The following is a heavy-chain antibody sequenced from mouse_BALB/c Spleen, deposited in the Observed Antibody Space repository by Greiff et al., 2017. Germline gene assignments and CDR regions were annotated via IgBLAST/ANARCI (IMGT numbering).Heavy chain of an antibody. CDR3: ARGSTMITIYAMDY. CDR2: IWAGGST. D-gene: IGHD2-4*01. J-gene: IGHJ4*01. V-gene: IGHV2-9*02. CDR1: GFSLTSYG. Sequence: VQGVESGPGLVAPSQSLSITCTVSGFSLTSYGVHWVRQPPGKGLEWLGVIWAGGSTNYNSALMSRLSISKDNSKSQVFLKMNSLQTDDTAMYYCARGSTMITIYAMDYWGQGTSVTVSS.